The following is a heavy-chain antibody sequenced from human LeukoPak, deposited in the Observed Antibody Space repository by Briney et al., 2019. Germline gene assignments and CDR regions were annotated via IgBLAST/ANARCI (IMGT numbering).Heavy chain of an antibody. Sequence: ASVKVSCKASGYAFTGYYMHWVRQAPGQGLEWMGWINPNSGGTNYAQKFQGRVTMTRDTSISTAYMELSRLRSDDTAVYYCARDVLRYFDWLFYYWGQGTLVTVSS. CDR3: ARDVLRYFDWLFYY. V-gene: IGHV1-2*02. J-gene: IGHJ4*02. D-gene: IGHD3-9*01. CDR1: GYAFTGYY. CDR2: INPNSGGT.